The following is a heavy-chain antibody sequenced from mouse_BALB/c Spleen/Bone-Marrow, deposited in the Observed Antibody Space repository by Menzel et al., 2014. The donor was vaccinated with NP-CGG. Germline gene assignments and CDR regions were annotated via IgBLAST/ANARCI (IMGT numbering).Heavy chain of an antibody. V-gene: IGHV5-12-1*01. J-gene: IGHJ2*01. CDR1: GFGFSSSD. CDR2: ISSGGGST. Sequence: EVQRVESGGGLVKPGGSLKLSCAASGFGFSSSDMSWVRQTPEKRLEWVAYISSGGGSTYYPDTVKGRFTISRDNAKNTLYLQMSSLKSEDTAMYYCATHYYGRFDYWGQGTTHTVSS. D-gene: IGHD1-2*01. CDR3: ATHYYGRFDY.